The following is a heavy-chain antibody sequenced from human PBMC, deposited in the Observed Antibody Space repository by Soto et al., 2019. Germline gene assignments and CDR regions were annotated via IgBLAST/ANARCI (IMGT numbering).Heavy chain of an antibody. V-gene: IGHV4-30-2*01. J-gene: IGHJ5*02. Sequence: QLQLLESGSRLVKPSQTLSLTCAVSGGSVNRGGYSWSWIRQTPGKGLEWLAYIYRTGHTIYNPSLHRRATRSLDEPNDQFFLHLTSVTAADTAVYYCARSIVTTSAMFGPWGQGLLVTVST. CDR2: IYRTGHT. CDR1: GGSVNRGGYS. D-gene: IGHD2-2*01. CDR3: ARSIVTTSAMFGP.